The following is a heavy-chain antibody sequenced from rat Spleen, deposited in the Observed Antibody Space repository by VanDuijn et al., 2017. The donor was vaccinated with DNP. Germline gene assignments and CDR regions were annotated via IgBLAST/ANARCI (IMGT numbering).Heavy chain of an antibody. CDR3: ARPMDYYSGGFAY. V-gene: IGHV5-22*01. D-gene: IGHD1-1*01. J-gene: IGHJ3*01. CDR2: IRYDGGST. Sequence: EVQLVESGGGLVQPGRSLKLSCAASGFTFSDYYMAWVRQAPTKGLEWVAYIRYDGGSTYYGDSVKGRFTISRDNAKSTLYLQINSLRSEDMATYYCARPMDYYSGGFAYWGQGTLVTVSS. CDR1: GFTFSDYY.